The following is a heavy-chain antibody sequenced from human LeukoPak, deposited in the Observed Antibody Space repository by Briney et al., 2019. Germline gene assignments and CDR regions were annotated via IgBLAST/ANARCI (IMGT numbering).Heavy chain of an antibody. D-gene: IGHD1-26*01. Sequence: PSETLSLTCTVSGGSISSSSYYWSWIRQPPGKGLEWIGEINHSGSTNYNPSLKSRVTISVDMSKNQFSLKLSSVTAADTAVYYCARGRIVGATTRFNWFDPWGQGTLVTVSS. CDR3: ARGRIVGATTRFNWFDP. J-gene: IGHJ5*02. CDR1: GGSISSSSYY. V-gene: IGHV4-39*07. CDR2: INHSGST.